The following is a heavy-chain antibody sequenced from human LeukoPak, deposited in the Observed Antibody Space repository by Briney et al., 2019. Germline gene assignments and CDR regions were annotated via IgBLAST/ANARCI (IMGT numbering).Heavy chain of an antibody. Sequence: ASVKVSCKAFGYTFTSYGISWVRQAPGQGLEWMGWISAYNGNTNYAQKLQGRVTMTTDTSTSTAYMELRSLRSDDTAVYYCASARGLRRSQNWFDPWGQGTLVTVSS. CDR3: ASARGLRRSQNWFDP. D-gene: IGHD5-12*01. V-gene: IGHV1-18*01. CDR2: ISAYNGNT. J-gene: IGHJ5*02. CDR1: GYTFTSYG.